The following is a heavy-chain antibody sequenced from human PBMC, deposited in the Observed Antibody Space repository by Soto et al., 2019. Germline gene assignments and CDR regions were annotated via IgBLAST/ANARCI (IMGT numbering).Heavy chain of an antibody. D-gene: IGHD4-17*01. CDR3: ARDNGNFFDY. V-gene: IGHV1-18*01. Sequence: QGRVTMTTDTSTSTAYMELRSLRSDDTAVYYCARDNGNFFDYWGQGTLVTVSS. J-gene: IGHJ4*02.